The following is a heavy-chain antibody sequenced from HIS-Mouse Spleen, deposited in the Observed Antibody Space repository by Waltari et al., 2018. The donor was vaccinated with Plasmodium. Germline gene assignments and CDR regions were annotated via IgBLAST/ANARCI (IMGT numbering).Heavy chain of an antibody. CDR2: IKEDGSEK. D-gene: IGHD6-13*01. CDR3: ASSWYWYYDL. V-gene: IGHV3-7*01. J-gene: IGHJ2*01. Sequence: EVQLVKSGGGLVQPGGSLRLSFAASGFTFSSYWMSWVRQGPGKGREWVANIKEDGSEKSYVDSVKVRFTISSDNDKNSVYLQMNSLRAEDTAVYYCASSWYWYYDLLGRGTLVTVSS. CDR1: GFTFSSYW.